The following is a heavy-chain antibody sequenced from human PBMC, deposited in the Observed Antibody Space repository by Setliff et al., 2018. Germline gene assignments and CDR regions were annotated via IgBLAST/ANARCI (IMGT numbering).Heavy chain of an antibody. CDR1: GASFSDYY. V-gene: IGHV4-59*08. J-gene: IGHJ6*03. CDR2: IYSSGST. D-gene: IGHD1-1*01. Sequence: SETLSLTCAVSGASFSDYYWTWIRQPPGKGLEWIGYIYSSGSTNNNPSLKSRATISVDTSKNQFSLKLSSVTAADTAVYYCGRYDYYYYYMDVWGKGTTVTVSS. CDR3: GRYDYYYYYMDV.